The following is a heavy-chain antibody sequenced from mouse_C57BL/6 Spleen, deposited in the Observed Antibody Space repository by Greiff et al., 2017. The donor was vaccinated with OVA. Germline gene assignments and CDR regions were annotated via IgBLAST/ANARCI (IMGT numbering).Heavy chain of an antibody. V-gene: IGHV1-20*01. J-gene: IGHJ4*01. D-gene: IGHD1-1*01. CDR1: GYSFTGYF. CDR2: INPYNGDT. Sequence: EVQLQQSGPELVKPGDSVKISCKASGYSFTGYFMNWVMQSHGKSLEWIGRINPYNGDTFYNQKFKGKATLTVDKSSSTAHMELRSLTSEDSAVYYCARGGLLKGAMDYWGQGTSVTVSS. CDR3: ARGGLLKGAMDY.